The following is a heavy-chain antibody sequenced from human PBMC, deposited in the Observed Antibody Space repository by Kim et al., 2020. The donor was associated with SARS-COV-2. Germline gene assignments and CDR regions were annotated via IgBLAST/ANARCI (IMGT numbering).Heavy chain of an antibody. CDR2: ISGNGRTT. V-gene: IGHV3-23*01. CDR3: AKSLFGGCDY. Sequence: GGSLRLSCAASGFTFSTYAMSWVRQAPGKGLECVSAISGNGRTTSYADSVRGRFTISRGNSKNTLYLQMNSLRAEDTAIYYCAKSLFGGCDYWGQGTLVTVSS. J-gene: IGHJ4*02. CDR1: GFTFSTYA. D-gene: IGHD3-10*02.